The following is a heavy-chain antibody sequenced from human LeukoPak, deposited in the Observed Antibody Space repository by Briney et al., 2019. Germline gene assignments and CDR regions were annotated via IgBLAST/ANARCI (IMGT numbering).Heavy chain of an antibody. J-gene: IGHJ5*02. V-gene: IGHV4-59*01. CDR3: AREVLVRGKRGFDP. CDR2: IYYSGST. CDR1: GGSISSYY. D-gene: IGHD3-10*01. Sequence: SETLSLTCTVSGGSISSYYWSWIRQPAGKGLEWIGYIYYSGSTNYNPSLKSRVTISVDTSKNQFSLKLSSVTAADTAVYYCAREVLVRGKRGFDPWGQGTLVTVSS.